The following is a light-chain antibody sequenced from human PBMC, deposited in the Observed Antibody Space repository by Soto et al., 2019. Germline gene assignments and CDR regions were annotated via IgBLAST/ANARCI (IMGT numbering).Light chain of an antibody. Sequence: IQMTQSPSSLSASVGDRVTITCRASQGIRNDLGWYQQKPGKAPKLLIYAASSLQSGVPSRFSGSGSGTEFTLTISSLQPDDFATYYCQQYNSYSRYTFGQGTKVDIK. J-gene: IGKJ2*01. CDR1: QGIRND. V-gene: IGKV1-17*01. CDR2: AAS. CDR3: QQYNSYSRYT.